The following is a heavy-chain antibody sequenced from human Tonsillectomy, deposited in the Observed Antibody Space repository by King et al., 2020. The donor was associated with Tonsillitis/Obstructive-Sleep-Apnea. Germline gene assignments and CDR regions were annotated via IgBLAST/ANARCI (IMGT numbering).Heavy chain of an antibody. J-gene: IGHJ3*01. CDR1: GGSINNYY. V-gene: IGHV4-59*01. Sequence: HVQLQESGPGLVKPSETLSLTCSVSGGSINNYYWSWIRQPPGQGLEWIGLISYSGNTNFNHSLQSRAPISVYTAKNHFYLSPSSVTAADTAVYYCAKRLSGFEGAFDVWGQGTVVTVSS. D-gene: IGHD3-16*01. CDR3: AKRLSGFEGAFDV. CDR2: ISYSGNT.